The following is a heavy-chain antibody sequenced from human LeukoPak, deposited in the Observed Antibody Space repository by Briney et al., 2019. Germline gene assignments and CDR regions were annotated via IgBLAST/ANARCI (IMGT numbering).Heavy chain of an antibody. CDR2: IIGSGVRI. V-gene: IGHV3-23*01. CDR3: AKSWNYYDSSGDDALDI. D-gene: IGHD3-22*01. J-gene: IGHJ3*02. CDR1: GFTFSTFA. Sequence: GGSLRLSCAAAGFTFSTFAMNWVRQAPGKGLEWVSGIIGSGVRIYYADSVRGRFTISRDNSKNTLYLQMISLRVKDTAVYYCAKSWNYYDSSGDDALDIWGQGTMVTVSS.